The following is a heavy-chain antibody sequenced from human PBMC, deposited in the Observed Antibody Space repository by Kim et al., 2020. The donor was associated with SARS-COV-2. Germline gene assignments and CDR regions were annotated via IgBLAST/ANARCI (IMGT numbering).Heavy chain of an antibody. J-gene: IGHJ4*02. Sequence: QKFQDRVTMTRDTSTSTVYVELSSLRSEDTAVYYCARGPRIAENMGEDDYWGQGTLVTVSS. CDR3: ARGPRIAENMGEDDY. D-gene: IGHD6-13*01. V-gene: IGHV1-46*01.